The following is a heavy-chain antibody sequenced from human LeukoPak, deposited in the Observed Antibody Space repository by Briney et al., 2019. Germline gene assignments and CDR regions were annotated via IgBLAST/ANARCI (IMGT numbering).Heavy chain of an antibody. CDR2: IYYSGST. D-gene: IGHD3-22*01. CDR1: GGSISSYY. Sequence: SETLSLTCTVSGGSISSYYWSWIRQPPGKGLEWIGYIYYSGSTNYNPSLKSRVTISVDTSKNQFSLKLSSVTAADTAVYYCARVGLGRQWLLREAAFDIWGQGTMVTVSS. J-gene: IGHJ3*02. V-gene: IGHV4-59*01. CDR3: ARVGLGRQWLLREAAFDI.